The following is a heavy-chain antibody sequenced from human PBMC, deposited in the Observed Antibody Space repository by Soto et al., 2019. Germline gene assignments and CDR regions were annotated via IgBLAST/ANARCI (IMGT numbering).Heavy chain of an antibody. CDR3: ARDQEGSGSHWLGYKYYGMDV. D-gene: IGHD3-10*01. Sequence: QVQRVESGGGLVQSGGSLRLSCAASGFTISDYYMTWIRQAPGKGLEWVSYISSVGTTTYYAESVKGRFSISMDDATNSLYLQMNSLTAEDTAVYYCARDQEGSGSHWLGYKYYGMDVWGQGTTVTVSS. V-gene: IGHV3-11*01. CDR1: GFTISDYY. J-gene: IGHJ6*02. CDR2: ISSVGTTT.